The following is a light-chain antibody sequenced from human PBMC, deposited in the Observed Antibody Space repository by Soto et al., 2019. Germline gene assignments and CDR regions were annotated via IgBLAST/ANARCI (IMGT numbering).Light chain of an antibody. CDR2: EVS. J-gene: IGLJ1*01. Sequence: QSVLTQPPSASGSPGQSVTISCTGTSSEVGGYNYVSWYQQHPGKAPKLTIYEVSKQPSGVPDRFSGSKSGNTASLTVSGLQAEDEADYYCSSYAGSNNYVFGTGSKVTVL. V-gene: IGLV2-8*01. CDR3: SSYAGSNNYV. CDR1: SSEVGGYNY.